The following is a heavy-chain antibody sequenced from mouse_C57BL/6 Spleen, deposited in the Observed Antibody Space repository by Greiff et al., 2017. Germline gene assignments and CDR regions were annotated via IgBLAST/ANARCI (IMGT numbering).Heavy chain of an antibody. CDR3: ARNDNYYAMDY. CDR2: IHPNGGST. J-gene: IGHJ4*01. CDR1: GYTFTSYW. D-gene: IGHD1-3*01. Sequence: QVQLQQPGAELVKPGASVKLSCKASGYTFTSYWMHWVKQRPGQGLEWIGMIHPNGGSTNYNEKFKSKATLTVDKPSSTAYMQLSSLTSEDSAVYYCARNDNYYAMDYWGQGTSVTVSS. V-gene: IGHV1-64*01.